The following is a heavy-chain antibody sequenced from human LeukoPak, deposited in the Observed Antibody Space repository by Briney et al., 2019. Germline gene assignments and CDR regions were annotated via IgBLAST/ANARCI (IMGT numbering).Heavy chain of an antibody. CDR3: ARSWGLTITSCHDY. Sequence: PGGSLRLSCAASGFTFSSYSMNWVRQAPGKGLEWVSYISSSSSTIYYADSVKGRFTISRDNAKNSLYLQMNSLRAEDTAVYYCARSWGLTITSCHDYWGQGTLVTVSS. V-gene: IGHV3-48*04. D-gene: IGHD2-2*01. CDR1: GFTFSSYS. CDR2: ISSSSSTI. J-gene: IGHJ4*02.